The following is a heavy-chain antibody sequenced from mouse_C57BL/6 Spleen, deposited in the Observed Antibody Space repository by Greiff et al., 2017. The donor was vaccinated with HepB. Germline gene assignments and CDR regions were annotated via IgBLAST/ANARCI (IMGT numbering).Heavy chain of an antibody. CDR3: AVLYSNYGFAY. V-gene: IGHV1-80*01. D-gene: IGHD2-5*01. CDR2: IYPGDGDT. CDR1: GYAFSSYW. J-gene: IGHJ3*01. Sequence: QVQLKQSGAELVKPGASVKISCKASGYAFSSYWMNWVKQRPGKGLEWIGQIYPGDGDTNYNGKFKGKATLTADKSSSTAYMQLSSLTSEDSAVYFCAVLYSNYGFAYWGQGTLVTVSA.